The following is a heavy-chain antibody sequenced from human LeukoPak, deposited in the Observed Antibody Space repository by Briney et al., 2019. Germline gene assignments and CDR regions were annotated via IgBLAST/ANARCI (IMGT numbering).Heavy chain of an antibody. CDR2: INHSGST. CDR3: ARGRSSRYFQH. CDR1: GGSFSGYY. V-gene: IGHV4-34*01. J-gene: IGHJ1*01. Sequence: SETLSLTCAAYGGSFSGYYWSWIRQPPGKGLEWIGEINHSGSTNYNPSLKSRVTISVDTSKNQFSLKLSSVTAADTAVYYCARGRSSRYFQHWGQGTLVTVSS.